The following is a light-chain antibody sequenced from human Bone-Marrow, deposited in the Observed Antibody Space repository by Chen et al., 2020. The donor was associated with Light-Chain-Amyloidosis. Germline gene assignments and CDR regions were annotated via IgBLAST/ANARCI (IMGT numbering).Light chain of an antibody. Sequence: QSALTQPASVSGSPGQSTTISCTGTSGDVGTYNYVSWYQQHPGKAPTVMIYAVSNRPSGVSNRFSGSKSGNTASLTISGLEAEDEADYYCSSFTSSSSYVFGPGTKVTVL. CDR1: SGDVGTYNY. J-gene: IGLJ1*01. CDR3: SSFTSSSSYV. CDR2: AVS. V-gene: IGLV2-14*01.